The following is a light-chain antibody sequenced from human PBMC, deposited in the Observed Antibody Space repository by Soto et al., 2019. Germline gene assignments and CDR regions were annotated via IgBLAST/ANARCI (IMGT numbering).Light chain of an antibody. Sequence: EIVLTQSPGTLSLSPGERATLSCMASQSVSSSYLGWYQQKPGQAPRLLIYGASSRATGIPDRFSGSGSGTDFTLTISRLEPEDFAVYYCQQYGSSPWTFGQGTKVEIK. J-gene: IGKJ1*01. V-gene: IGKV3-20*01. CDR1: QSVSSSY. CDR2: GAS. CDR3: QQYGSSPWT.